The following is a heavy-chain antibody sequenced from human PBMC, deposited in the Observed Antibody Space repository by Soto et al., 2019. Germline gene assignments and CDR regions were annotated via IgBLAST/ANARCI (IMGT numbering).Heavy chain of an antibody. CDR2: ISASTRNT. CDR3: VRCYCIVGSCYACWHFDL. D-gene: IGHD2-15*01. Sequence: QVQLVQSGGEVKKPGASVKVSCQASGYTFSDYAISWVRQAPGQGLEWMGWISASTRNTDQAQNFQGRVIMTLDTSTNTAYMELSSLRSDDTAVYYCVRCYCIVGSCYACWHFDLWGRGTLVTVSS. CDR1: GYTFSDYA. V-gene: IGHV1-18*01. J-gene: IGHJ2*01.